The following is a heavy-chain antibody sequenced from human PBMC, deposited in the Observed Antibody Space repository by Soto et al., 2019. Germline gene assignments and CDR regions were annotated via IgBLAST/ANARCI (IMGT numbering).Heavy chain of an antibody. J-gene: IGHJ6*02. D-gene: IGHD3-16*01. CDR3: AMVDNYVTPTPQDV. Sequence: QVQLVQSGDGVRKPGSSVKVSCKASGYIFVNYGIAWVRQAXXXXXXWRGWIGPYSGNTHYASKVQGRLTMTTDTSTSTAYMDLGXXTSDXTAVYYCAMVDNYVTPTPQDVWGQGTTVTVSS. V-gene: IGHV1-18*01. CDR2: IGPYSGNT. CDR1: GYIFVNYG.